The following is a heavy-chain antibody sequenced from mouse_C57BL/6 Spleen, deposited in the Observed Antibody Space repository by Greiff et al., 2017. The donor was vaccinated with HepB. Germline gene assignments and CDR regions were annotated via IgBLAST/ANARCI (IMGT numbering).Heavy chain of an antibody. V-gene: IGHV1-82*01. Sequence: QVQLKESGPELVKPGASVKISCKASGYAFSSSWMNWVKQRPGKGLEWIGRIYPGDGDTNYNGKFKGKATLTADKSSSTAYMQLSSLTSEDSAVYFCARPDGYSLYFDVWGTGTTVTVSS. J-gene: IGHJ1*03. CDR3: ARPDGYSLYFDV. D-gene: IGHD2-3*01. CDR2: IYPGDGDT. CDR1: GYAFSSSW.